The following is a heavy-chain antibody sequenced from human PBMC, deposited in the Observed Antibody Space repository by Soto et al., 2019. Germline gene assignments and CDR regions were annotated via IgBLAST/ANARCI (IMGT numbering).Heavy chain of an antibody. Sequence: PGESLKISCKSSGYIFTDYWIGWVRQMPGKGLEWMGIIYPDDSNSRYSPSFQGQVTMSADKSITTAYLQWSSLKASDTATYYCARQGYSYGPYVGMDVWGQGTTVTVSS. CDR1: GYIFTDYW. CDR2: IYPDDSNS. CDR3: ARQGYSYGPYVGMDV. D-gene: IGHD5-18*01. J-gene: IGHJ6*02. V-gene: IGHV5-51*01.